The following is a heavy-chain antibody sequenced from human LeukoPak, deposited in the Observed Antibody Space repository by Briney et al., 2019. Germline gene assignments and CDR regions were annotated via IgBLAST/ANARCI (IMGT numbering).Heavy chain of an antibody. Sequence: SQTLSLTCAVYGGSFSGYYWSWIRQPPGKGLDWIGSINYSGSTYYNPSLKSRVTISVDTSKNQFSLKLSSVTAADTAVYYCARVPSHFDYWGQGTLVTVSS. J-gene: IGHJ4*02. CDR3: ARVPSHFDY. CDR1: GGSFSGYY. V-gene: IGHV4-34*09. CDR2: INYSGST.